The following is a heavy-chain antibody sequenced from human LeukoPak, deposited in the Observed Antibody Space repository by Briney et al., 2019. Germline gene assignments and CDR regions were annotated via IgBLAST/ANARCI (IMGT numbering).Heavy chain of an antibody. CDR1: GGSISSYY. J-gene: IGHJ4*02. CDR3: ARHGYSYGWEFDY. CDR2: IYYSGST. V-gene: IGHV4-59*08. D-gene: IGHD5-18*01. Sequence: SETLSLTCTVSGGSISSYYWSWIRQPPGKGLEWIGYIYYSGSTNYNPSLKSRVTISVDTSKNQFSLKLSSVTAADTAVYYCARHGYSYGWEFDYWGQGTLVTVSS.